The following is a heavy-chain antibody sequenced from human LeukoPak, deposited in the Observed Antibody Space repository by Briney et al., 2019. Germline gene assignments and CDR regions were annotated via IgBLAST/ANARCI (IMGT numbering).Heavy chain of an antibody. J-gene: IGHJ4*02. CDR1: GFTFSSYS. Sequence: GGSLRLSCAASGFTFSSYSMNWVRQAPGKGLEWVSAISGSGTYMYYAGSVKGRFAISRDNARNSLFLQMNTLRAEDTAVYFCARDLSSFGYRKFDYWGQGTLVTVSS. CDR3: ARDLSSFGYRKFDY. CDR2: ISGSGTYM. D-gene: IGHD3-16*01. V-gene: IGHV3-21*01.